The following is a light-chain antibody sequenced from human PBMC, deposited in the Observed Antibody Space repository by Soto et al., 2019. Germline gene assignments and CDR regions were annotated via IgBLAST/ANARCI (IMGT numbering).Light chain of an antibody. CDR2: DAS. V-gene: IGKV3-11*01. Sequence: EIVLTQSPATLSLSPGERATLSCRASQSVSSYLAWYQQKPGQAPRLLIYDASNRATGIPVRFSGSGSGTDFTLTISSLEPEDSAVYYCQQRINWPTFGQGTKVEIK. J-gene: IGKJ1*01. CDR3: QQRINWPT. CDR1: QSVSSY.